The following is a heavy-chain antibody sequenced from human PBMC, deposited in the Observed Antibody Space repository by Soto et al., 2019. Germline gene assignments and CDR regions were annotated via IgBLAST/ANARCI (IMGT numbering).Heavy chain of an antibody. CDR1: GFTVSSNY. CDR2: IYSGGST. CDR3: AREAASSGTFPFDY. V-gene: IGHV3-66*01. J-gene: IGHJ4*02. D-gene: IGHD6-19*01. Sequence: GGSLRLSCAASGFTVSSNYMSWVRQAPGKGLEWVSVIYSGGSTYYADYVKGRFTISRDNSKNTMYLQMNSLRAEDTAVYYCAREAASSGTFPFDYWGQGTLVTVSS.